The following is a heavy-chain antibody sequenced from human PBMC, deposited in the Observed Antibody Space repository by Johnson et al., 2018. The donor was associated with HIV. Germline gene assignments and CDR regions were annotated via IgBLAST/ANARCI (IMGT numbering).Heavy chain of an antibody. CDR2: MNWTGGST. V-gene: IGHV3-20*04. CDR3: ARDFVAFGECTAFDI. Sequence: VQLVESGGGVVRPGGSLRLSCAASGFTLDDYGMAWVRQAPGRGLAWVSGMNWTGGSTGYADAVKGRITISGDDGKNSLYRQMNSLRAEDTALYYCARDFVAFGECTAFDIWGQGTMVAVSS. D-gene: IGHD3-10*01. CDR1: GFTLDDYG. J-gene: IGHJ3*02.